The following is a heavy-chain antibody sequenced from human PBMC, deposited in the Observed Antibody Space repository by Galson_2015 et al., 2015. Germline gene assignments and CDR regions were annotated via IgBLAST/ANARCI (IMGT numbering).Heavy chain of an antibody. Sequence: SLRLSCAASGFSFSSYNMNWVRLAPGKGLEWVSYISTSSSTIYYADSVKGRFTISRDNARNSLYLQMNSLRDEDTAVYYCARDWGLSGSGYYNYFQHWGQGTLVTVSS. V-gene: IGHV3-48*02. CDR2: ISTSSSTI. CDR3: ARDWGLSGSGYYNYFQH. CDR1: GFSFSSYN. D-gene: IGHD3-3*01. J-gene: IGHJ1*01.